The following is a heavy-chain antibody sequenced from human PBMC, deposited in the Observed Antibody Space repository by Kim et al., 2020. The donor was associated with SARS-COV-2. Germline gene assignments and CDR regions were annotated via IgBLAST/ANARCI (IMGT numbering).Heavy chain of an antibody. CDR3: ARGTEQEWGYAFDI. V-gene: IGHV1-69*13. CDR1: GGTFSSYA. CDR2: IIPIFGTA. D-gene: IGHD2-15*01. Sequence: SVKVSCKASGGTFSSYAIGWVRQAPGQGLEWMGGIIPIFGTANYAQKFQGRVTITADESTSTAYMELSSLRSEDTAVYYCARGTEQEWGYAFDIWGQGTMVTVSS. J-gene: IGHJ3*02.